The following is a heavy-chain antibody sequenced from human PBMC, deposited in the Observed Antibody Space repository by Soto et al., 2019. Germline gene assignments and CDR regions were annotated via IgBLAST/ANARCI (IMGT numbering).Heavy chain of an antibody. CDR2: IIHVGGT. CDR1: GGFLSESY. Sequence: SETLSLTCAVYGGFLSESYWTWIRQPPGKGLEWIGEIIHVGGTNYNPSLKSRVTMSVDTSQNQFSLRLISVTAADTAMYFCVRIRYQLPSSVLWLDPWGQGTTVTVYS. J-gene: IGHJ5*02. V-gene: IGHV4-34*12. D-gene: IGHD3-16*01. CDR3: VRIRYQLPSSVLWLDP.